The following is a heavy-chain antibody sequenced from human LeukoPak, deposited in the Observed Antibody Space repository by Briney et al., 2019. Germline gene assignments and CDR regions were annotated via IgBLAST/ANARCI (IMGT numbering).Heavy chain of an antibody. CDR1: GFTVSSNY. Sequence: GGSLRLSCAASGFTVSSNYMSWVRQAPGKGLEWVGRIKSKTDGGTTDYAAPVKGRFTISRDDSKNTLYLQMNSLKTEDTAVYYCTTDAYYYDSSDFQHWGQGTLVTVSS. CDR3: TTDAYYYDSSDFQH. J-gene: IGHJ1*01. D-gene: IGHD3-22*01. V-gene: IGHV3-15*01. CDR2: IKSKTDGGTT.